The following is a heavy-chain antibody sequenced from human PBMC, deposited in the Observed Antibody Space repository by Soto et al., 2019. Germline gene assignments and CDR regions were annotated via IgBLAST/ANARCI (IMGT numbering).Heavy chain of an antibody. CDR1: GFTFSSYA. J-gene: IGHJ6*02. Sequence: PGGSLRLSCAASGFTFSSYAMSWVRQAPGKGLEWVSAISGNGGSTYYADSVKGRLTISRDNSKNTLYLQMNSLRGEDTAVYYCASGLEPRKSRSIGVWGQGTTVTVSS. CDR3: ASGLEPRKSRSIGV. D-gene: IGHD1-1*01. CDR2: ISGNGGST. V-gene: IGHV3-23*01.